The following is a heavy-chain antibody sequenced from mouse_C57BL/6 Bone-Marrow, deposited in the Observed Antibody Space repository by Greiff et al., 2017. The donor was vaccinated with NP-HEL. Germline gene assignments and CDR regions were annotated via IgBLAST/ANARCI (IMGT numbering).Heavy chain of an antibody. CDR1: GYTFTDYY. CDR2: IYPGSGNT. J-gene: IGHJ3*01. V-gene: IGHV1-76*01. Sequence: QVQLKESGAELVRPGASVKLSCKASGYTFTDYYINWVKQRPGQGLEWIARIYPGSGNTYYNEKFKGKATLTAEKSSSTAYMQLSSLTSEDSAVYFCAREDYGSSSAWFAYWGQGTLVTVSA. D-gene: IGHD1-1*01. CDR3: AREDYGSSSAWFAY.